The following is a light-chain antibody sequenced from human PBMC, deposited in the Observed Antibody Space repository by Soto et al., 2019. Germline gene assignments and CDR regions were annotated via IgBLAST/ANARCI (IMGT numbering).Light chain of an antibody. CDR1: SSDVGGYNS. Sequence: QSALTQPPSASESPGQSVTISCTGTSSDVGGYNSVSWYQRHPGKAPKLMIYEVSKRPSGVPDRFSGSKSGNTASLTVSGLQAEDEADYYCSSYAGSNNVVVFAGGTKLTVL. CDR3: SSYAGSNNVVV. CDR2: EVS. V-gene: IGLV2-8*01. J-gene: IGLJ2*01.